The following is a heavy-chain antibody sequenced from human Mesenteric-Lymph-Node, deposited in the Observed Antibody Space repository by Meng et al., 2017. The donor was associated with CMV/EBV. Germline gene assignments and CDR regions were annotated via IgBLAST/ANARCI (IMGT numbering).Heavy chain of an antibody. Sequence: GGSLSLSCAASGFTFSSYSMNWVRQAPGKGLECISHISSSGSTIYHADSVKGRFTISRDNAKRSLYLQMNSLRVEDTAVYYCVREEADTSSHYYGMDVWGQGTTVTVSS. CDR2: ISSSGSTI. D-gene: IGHD6-13*01. V-gene: IGHV3-48*04. CDR3: VREEADTSSHYYGMDV. J-gene: IGHJ6*02. CDR1: GFTFSSYS.